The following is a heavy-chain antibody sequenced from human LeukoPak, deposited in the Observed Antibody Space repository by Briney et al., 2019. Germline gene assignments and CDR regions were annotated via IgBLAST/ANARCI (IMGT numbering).Heavy chain of an antibody. CDR3: AKDIYDSSGPDY. D-gene: IGHD3-22*01. V-gene: IGHV3-43D*03. J-gene: IGHJ4*02. CDR2: ISWDGGST. Sequence: GGSLRLSCAASGFTFDDYAMHWVRQAPGKGLEWVSLISWDGGSTYYADSVKGRFTISRDNSKNSLYLQMNSLRAEDTALYYCAKDIYDSSGPDYWGQGTLVTVSS. CDR1: GFTFDDYA.